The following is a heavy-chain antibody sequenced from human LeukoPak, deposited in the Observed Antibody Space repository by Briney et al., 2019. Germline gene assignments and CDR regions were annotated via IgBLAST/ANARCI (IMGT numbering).Heavy chain of an antibody. J-gene: IGHJ6*03. CDR1: GFTFSSYA. V-gene: IGHV3-23*01. CDR2: ISGSGGST. Sequence: PGGSLRLSCAASGFTFSSYAVSWVRQAPGKGLEWVSAISGSGGSTYYADSVKGRFTISRDNSKNTLYLQMNSLRAEDTAVYYCAKSSSVAGYYYYYYMDVWGKGTTVTVSS. D-gene: IGHD6-19*01. CDR3: AKSSSVAGYYYYYYMDV.